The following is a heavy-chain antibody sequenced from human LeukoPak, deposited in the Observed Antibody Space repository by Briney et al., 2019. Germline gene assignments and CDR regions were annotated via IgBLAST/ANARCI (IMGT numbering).Heavy chain of an antibody. D-gene: IGHD3-10*01. CDR3: ARVAPSYYGSGSYYKLRSYYFDY. CDR2: INHSGST. J-gene: IGHJ4*02. CDR1: GGSFSGYY. V-gene: IGHV4-34*01. Sequence: SETLSLTCAVYGGSFSGYYWSWIRQPPGKGLEWIGEINHSGSTNYNPSLKSRVTISVDTSKNQFFLKLSSVTAADTAVYYCARVAPSYYGSGSYYKLRSYYFDYWGQGTLVTVSS.